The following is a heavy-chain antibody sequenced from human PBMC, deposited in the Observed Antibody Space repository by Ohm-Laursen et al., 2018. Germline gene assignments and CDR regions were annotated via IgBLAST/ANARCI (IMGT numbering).Heavy chain of an antibody. D-gene: IGHD3-22*01. CDR2: IHHTGIT. Sequence: SDTLSLTCIVSGDSMSSYYWSWIRQPPGKGLEWIAYIHHTGITNYNPSLKSRVTISMDTSKNQLSLRLSSVTAADTAVYYCGRDDSQFDYWGQGTLVTVSS. J-gene: IGHJ4*02. V-gene: IGHV4-59*01. CDR3: GRDDSQFDY. CDR1: GDSMSSYY.